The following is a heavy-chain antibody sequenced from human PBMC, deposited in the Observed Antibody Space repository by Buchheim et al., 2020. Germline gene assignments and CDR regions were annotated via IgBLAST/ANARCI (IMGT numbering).Heavy chain of an antibody. V-gene: IGHV4-59*01. J-gene: IGHJ5*02. CDR2: IYYTGST. CDR3: ARVGGSSWYWFDP. CDR1: GGSISSYY. Sequence: QVQLQESGPGLVKPSETLSLTCTVSGGSISSYYWSWIRQPPGKGLEWIGYIYYTGSTNYNPSLKSRVTISIDTSKNQFSLKLSSVAAADTAVYYCARVGGSSWYWFDPWGQGTL. D-gene: IGHD6-13*01.